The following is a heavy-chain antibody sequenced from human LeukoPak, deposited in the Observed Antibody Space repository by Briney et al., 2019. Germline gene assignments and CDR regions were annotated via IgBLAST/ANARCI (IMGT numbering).Heavy chain of an antibody. CDR1: GFTITDNW. J-gene: IGHJ4*02. CDR3: ATVFKGSSLQDY. CDR2: IKMDERSA. V-gene: IGHV3-74*03. Sequence: GGSLRLSCTVSGFTITDNWMYWVRQAPGRGLVWVSRIKMDERSAVYADSVKGRFIISRDNAKNTVYLQMNSLRADDTAVYYCATVFKGSSLQDYWGQGTLVTVSS. D-gene: IGHD3-10*01.